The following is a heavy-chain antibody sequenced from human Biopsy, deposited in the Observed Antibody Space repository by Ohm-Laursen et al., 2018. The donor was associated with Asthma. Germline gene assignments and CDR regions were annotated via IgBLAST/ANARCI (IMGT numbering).Heavy chain of an antibody. D-gene: IGHD5-12*01. CDR2: ISYDGNHK. V-gene: IGHV3-30*18. CDR1: GFMFRSFG. CDR3: AKRRGYSGHDNDY. Sequence: SLRLSCAASGFMFRSFGMHWVRQAPGKGLEWVAVISYDGNHKFYEDSVKGRFTISRDNSKNTLYLQMNCLRTEDTAVYYCAKRRGYSGHDNDYWGQGTLVTVSS. J-gene: IGHJ4*02.